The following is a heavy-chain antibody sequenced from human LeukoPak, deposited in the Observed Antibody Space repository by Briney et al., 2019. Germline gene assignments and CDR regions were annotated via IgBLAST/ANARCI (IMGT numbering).Heavy chain of an antibody. CDR1: GYTFTSYG. CDR3: ARARPGAVAGTFWGAVTWGTDRDKKYYFDY. Sequence: ASVKVSCKASGYTFTSYGISWVRPAPGQGLEWMGWMNPNSGNTGYAQKFQGRVTMTRNTSISTAYMELSSLRSEDTAVYYCARARPGAVAGTFWGAVTWGTDRDKKYYFDYWGQGTLVTVSS. J-gene: IGHJ4*02. V-gene: IGHV1-8*02. CDR2: MNPNSGNT. D-gene: IGHD6-19*01.